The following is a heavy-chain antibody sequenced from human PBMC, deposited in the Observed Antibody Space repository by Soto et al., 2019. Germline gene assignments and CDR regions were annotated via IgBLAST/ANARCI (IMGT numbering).Heavy chain of an antibody. CDR1: GFSVTANY. CDR3: ARDPLWGTAMVLWYFDL. Sequence: GGSLRLSCEVSGFSVTANYMSWVRQAPEKGLEWVSVIYSGGSTYYVDSVKGRFTISRDNSKNTLYLQMNSLRAEDTAVYYCARDPLWGTAMVLWYFDLWGRGTLVTVSS. J-gene: IGHJ2*01. D-gene: IGHD5-18*01. CDR2: IYSGGST. V-gene: IGHV3-53*05.